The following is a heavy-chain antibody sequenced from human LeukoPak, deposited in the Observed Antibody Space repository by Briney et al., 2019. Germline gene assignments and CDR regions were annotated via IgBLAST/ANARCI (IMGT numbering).Heavy chain of an antibody. D-gene: IGHD3-3*01. CDR2: INHSGST. V-gene: IGHV4-34*01. J-gene: IGHJ4*02. Sequence: PSETLSLTCAVYGGSFSGYYWSWIRQPPGKGLEWIGEINHSGSTNYNPSLKSRVTISADTSKNQFSLKLSSVTAADTAVYYCARGPMYYDFWSGYHAFDYWGQGTLVTVSS. CDR3: ARGPMYYDFWSGYHAFDY. CDR1: GGSFSGYY.